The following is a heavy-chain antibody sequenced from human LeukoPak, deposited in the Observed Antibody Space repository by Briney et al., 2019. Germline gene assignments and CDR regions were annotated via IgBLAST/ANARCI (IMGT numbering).Heavy chain of an antibody. V-gene: IGHV3-7*01. CDR1: GFTFSSYW. CDR3: ARGPDTAMVTFYYYYMDV. CDR2: IKQDGSEK. J-gene: IGHJ6*03. D-gene: IGHD5-18*01. Sequence: GGSLRLSCAASGFTFSSYWMSWVRQAPGKGLEWVANIKQDGSEKYYVDSVKGRFTISRDNAKNSLYLQMNSLRAEDTAVYYCARGPDTAMVTFYYYYMDVWGKGTTVTISS.